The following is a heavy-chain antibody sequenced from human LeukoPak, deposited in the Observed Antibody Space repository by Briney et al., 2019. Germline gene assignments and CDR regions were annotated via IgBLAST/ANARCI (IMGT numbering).Heavy chain of an antibody. V-gene: IGHV1-24*01. D-gene: IGHD5-12*01. CDR1: GCTLTELS. J-gene: IGHJ4*02. Sequence: PGASVKVSCKVSGCTLTELSMHWVRQAPGKGLEWMGGFDPEDGETIYAQKFQGRVTMTEDTSTDTAYMELSSLRSEDTAVYYCATEGGYAKFFDYWGQGTLVTVSS. CDR3: ATEGGYAKFFDY. CDR2: FDPEDGET.